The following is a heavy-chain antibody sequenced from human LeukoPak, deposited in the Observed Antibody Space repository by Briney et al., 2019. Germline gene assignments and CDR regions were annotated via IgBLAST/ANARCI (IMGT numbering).Heavy chain of an antibody. CDR1: GGTFSTYA. Sequence: ASVKVSCKASGGTFSTYAISWVRQAPGQGLEWMGRISPILDIANYAQKFQGRVTITADKSTSTAYLELSSLRSEDTAVYYCARVITAPLAESGRAPGSPKGYYYYGMDVWGQGTTVTVSS. J-gene: IGHJ6*01. CDR3: ARVITAPLAESGRAPGSPKGYYYYGMDV. D-gene: IGHD6-13*01. V-gene: IGHV1-69*04. CDR2: ISPILDIA.